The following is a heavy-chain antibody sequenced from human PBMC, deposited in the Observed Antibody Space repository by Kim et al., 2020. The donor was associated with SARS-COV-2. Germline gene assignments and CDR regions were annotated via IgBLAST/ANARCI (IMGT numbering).Heavy chain of an antibody. CDR2: IYYSGST. V-gene: IGHV4-39*07. D-gene: IGHD2-2*02. Sequence: SETLSLTCTVSGGSISSSSYYWGWIRQPPGKGLEWIGSIYYSGSTYYNPSLKSRVTISVDTSKNQFSLKLSSVTSADTAVYYCARGNTLDYWGQGTLGTV. CDR3: ARGNTLDY. CDR1: GGSISSSSYY. J-gene: IGHJ4*02.